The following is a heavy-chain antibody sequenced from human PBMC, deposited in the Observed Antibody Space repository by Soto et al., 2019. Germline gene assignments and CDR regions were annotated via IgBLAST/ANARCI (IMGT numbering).Heavy chain of an antibody. Sequence: SETLSLTCTVSGGSLSSGDYYWSWIRQPPGKGLEWIGYIYYSGSTYYNPSLKSRVTISVDTSKNQLSLKLSSVTAADTAVYYCARVGGFGATTIDYWGQGTLVTVS. V-gene: IGHV4-30-4*01. CDR2: IYYSGST. J-gene: IGHJ4*02. D-gene: IGHD3-10*01. CDR1: GGSLSSGDYY. CDR3: ARVGGFGATTIDY.